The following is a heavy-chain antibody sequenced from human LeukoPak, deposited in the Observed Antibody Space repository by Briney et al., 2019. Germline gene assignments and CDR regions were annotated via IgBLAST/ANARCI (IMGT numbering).Heavy chain of an antibody. D-gene: IGHD6-19*01. CDR2: FDPEDGET. J-gene: IGHJ4*02. CDR1: GYTLTELS. Sequence: ASVEVPCKVSGYTLTELSMHWVRQAPGKGLEWMGGFDPEDGETIYAQKFQGRVTMTEDTSTDTAYMELSSLRSEDTAVYYCATGVRYSSGWYYFDYWGQGTLVTVSS. V-gene: IGHV1-24*01. CDR3: ATGVRYSSGWYYFDY.